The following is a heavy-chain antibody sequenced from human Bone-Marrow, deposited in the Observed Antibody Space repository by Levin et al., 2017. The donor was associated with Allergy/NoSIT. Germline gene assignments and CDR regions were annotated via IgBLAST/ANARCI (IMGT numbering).Heavy chain of an antibody. D-gene: IGHD2-21*01. CDR3: ASAYCGGDCYAIDY. J-gene: IGHJ4*02. V-gene: IGHV3-48*02. Sequence: GGSLRLSCAASGFTISRHSMNWVRQAPGKGLEWVSYISSSSSTIYYADSVRGRFTISRDNAKNSLYLQMNSLRDEDTAVYYCASAYCGGDCYAIDYWGQGTLVTVSS. CDR1: GFTISRHS. CDR2: ISSSSSTI.